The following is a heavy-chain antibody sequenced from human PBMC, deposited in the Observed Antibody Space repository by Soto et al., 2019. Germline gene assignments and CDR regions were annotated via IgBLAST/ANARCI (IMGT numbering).Heavy chain of an antibody. CDR2: IIPMIGRT. CDR3: ASWDYDVLTGYSYDV. Sequence: QVQLVQSGAEVKKPGSSVKVSCKASGGTFNNYGMGWVRQAPGQGLEWMGGIIPMIGRTNYAQKFQGRLTLTAHASRSTAYMELRSLRSDDTAVYYCASWDYDVLTGYSYDVWGQGTLVTVSS. J-gene: IGHJ4*02. CDR1: GGTFNNYG. V-gene: IGHV1-69*01. D-gene: IGHD3-9*01.